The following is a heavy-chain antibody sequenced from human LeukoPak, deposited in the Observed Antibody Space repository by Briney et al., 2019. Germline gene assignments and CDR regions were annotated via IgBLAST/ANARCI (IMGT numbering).Heavy chain of an antibody. D-gene: IGHD5-18*01. V-gene: IGHV4-59*11. J-gene: IGHJ4*02. CDR2: VFDSGRT. CDR3: TTIKRGDIFGYFDF. Sequence: SETLSLTCTVSGGSMTTHYWNWIRQTPGKGLEWIGYVFDSGRTKVNPSLTSRVTLSTDTSKNQLSLRLSSVTAADTAVYYCTTIKRGDIFGYFDFWGQGILVTVSS. CDR1: GGSMTTHY.